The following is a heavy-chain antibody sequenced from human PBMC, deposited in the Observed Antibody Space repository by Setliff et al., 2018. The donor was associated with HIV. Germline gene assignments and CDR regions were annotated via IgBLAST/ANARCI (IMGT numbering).Heavy chain of an antibody. CDR3: TNPEGDYDVWSGYSPIFDY. CDR2: IKSKTDGGTT. CDR1: GFTFTNAW. Sequence: PGGSLRLSCATSGFTFTNAWMSWVRQAPGKGLEWVGRIKSKTDGGTTDYAAPVKGRFTISRDDSKNTLFLQMNSLKVEDTAVYYCTNPEGDYDVWSGYSPIFDYWGPGTLVTVSS. D-gene: IGHD3-3*01. J-gene: IGHJ4*02. V-gene: IGHV3-15*01.